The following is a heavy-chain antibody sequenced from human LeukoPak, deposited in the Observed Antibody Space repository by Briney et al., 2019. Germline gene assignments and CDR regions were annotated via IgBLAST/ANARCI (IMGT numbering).Heavy chain of an antibody. D-gene: IGHD3-10*01. J-gene: IGHJ4*02. CDR2: ISSTGATI. V-gene: IGHV3-48*02. Sequence: GGSLRLSCAASGFTFSSNGMNWVGQAPGKGLDFIAYISSTGATIYYADSLKGRFTISRDNARNSLYLQMNSLRDEDTAVYFCARANSLMVRGVISYFDSWGQGTLVTVSS. CDR3: ARANSLMVRGVISYFDS. CDR1: GFTFSSNG.